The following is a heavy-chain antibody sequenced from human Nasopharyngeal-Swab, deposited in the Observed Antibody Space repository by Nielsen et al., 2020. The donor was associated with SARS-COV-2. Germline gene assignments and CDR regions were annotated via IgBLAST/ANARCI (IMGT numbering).Heavy chain of an antibody. Sequence: ESLKIPRKGSGYSFPSYWISWVRQMPGKGLEWMGRIDPSDSYTNYSPSFQGHVTISADKSISTAYLQWSSLKASDTAMYYCARRKLGYFDYWGQGTLVTVSS. J-gene: IGHJ4*02. CDR3: ARRKLGYFDY. CDR1: GYSFPSYW. V-gene: IGHV5-10-1*01. D-gene: IGHD1-26*01. CDR2: IDPSDSYT.